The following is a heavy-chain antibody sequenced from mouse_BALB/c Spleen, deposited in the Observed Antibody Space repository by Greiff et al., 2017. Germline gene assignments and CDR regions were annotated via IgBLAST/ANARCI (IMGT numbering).Heavy chain of an antibody. Sequence: EVKLMESGPGLVKPSQSLSLTCTVTGYSITSDYAWNWIRQFPGNKLEWMGYISYSGSTSYNPSLKSRISITRDTSKNQFFLQLNSVTTEDTATYYCARLLRMDDWGQGTSVTVSS. CDR2: ISYSGST. J-gene: IGHJ4*01. CDR3: ARLLRMDD. D-gene: IGHD1-1*01. CDR1: GYSITSDYA. V-gene: IGHV3-2*02.